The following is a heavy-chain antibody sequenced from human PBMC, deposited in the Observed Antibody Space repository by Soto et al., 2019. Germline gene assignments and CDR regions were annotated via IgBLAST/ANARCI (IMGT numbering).Heavy chain of an antibody. Sequence: GGSLRLSCAASGFTFSSYAMHWVRQAPGKGLEYVSAISSNGGSTYYANSVKGRFTISRDNSKNTLYLQMGSLRAEDMAVYYCARWIRGTVDYWGQGTLVTVSS. CDR1: GFTFSSYA. D-gene: IGHD3-10*01. V-gene: IGHV3-64*01. CDR3: ARWIRGTVDY. CDR2: ISSNGGST. J-gene: IGHJ4*02.